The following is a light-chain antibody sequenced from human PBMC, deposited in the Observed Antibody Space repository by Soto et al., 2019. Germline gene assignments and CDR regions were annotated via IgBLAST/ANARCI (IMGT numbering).Light chain of an antibody. J-gene: IGKJ5*01. CDR2: GAS. CDR1: QSVSSSY. V-gene: IGKV3D-20*02. Sequence: EIVLTQSPGTLSLSPGERATLSCRASQSVSSSYLAWYQQKPGQAPRLLIYGASSRATGIPDRFSGSGSGTDFTLTISSLEPEDFAFYYCRQGSNLVTLGQGTRLEIK. CDR3: RQGSNLVT.